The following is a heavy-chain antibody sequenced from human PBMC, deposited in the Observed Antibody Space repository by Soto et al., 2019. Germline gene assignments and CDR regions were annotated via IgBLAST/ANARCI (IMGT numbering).Heavy chain of an antibody. V-gene: IGHV1-18*01. J-gene: IGHJ5*02. CDR1: GYTFTRYG. CDR2: ISGYNGNT. CDR3: ASGSAYSPPWSFYA. Sequence: ASVKVSCPTSGYTFTRYGVSWVRQAPGQGLEWMGWISGYNGNTKEAHKFEGRVILTTDTAANTAQMELRSLTSNDTAVYYCASGSAYSPPWSFYACGQGTLVTLSA. D-gene: IGHD5-12*01.